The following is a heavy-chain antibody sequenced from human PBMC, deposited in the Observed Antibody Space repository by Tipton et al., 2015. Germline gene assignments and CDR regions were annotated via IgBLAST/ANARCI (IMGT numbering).Heavy chain of an antibody. J-gene: IGHJ4*02. CDR1: GFTFSRSA. CDR3: ARDPIGWNYWL. CDR2: IGGSGRST. Sequence: RLSCTGSGFTFSRSAMNWVRQAPGKGLEWISYIGGSGRSTYYADSVKGRFTISRDNAKNSLYLQMKSLTDEDTAVYFCARDPIGWNYWLWGQGTLVTVSS. D-gene: IGHD1-7*01. V-gene: IGHV3-48*02.